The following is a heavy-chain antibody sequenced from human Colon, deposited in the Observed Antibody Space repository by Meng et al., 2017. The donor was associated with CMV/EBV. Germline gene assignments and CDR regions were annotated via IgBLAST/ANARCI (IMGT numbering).Heavy chain of an antibody. J-gene: IGHJ3*02. CDR2: IYAGGTT. D-gene: IGHD3-22*01. V-gene: IGHV3-53*01. CDR1: GFTVGTNS. CDR3: ARESLDSSGTMGAFDI. Sequence: GESLKISCAASGFTVGTNSMSWVRQAPGKGLEWVSIIYAGGTTYYADSVKGRFTISRDNSKNTLYLQMNSLRAEDTAVYYCARESLDSSGTMGAFDIWGQGTMVTVSS.